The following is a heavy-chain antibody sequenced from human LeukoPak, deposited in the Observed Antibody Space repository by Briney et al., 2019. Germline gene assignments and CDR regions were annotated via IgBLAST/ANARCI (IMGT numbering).Heavy chain of an antibody. CDR2: ISYDGSNK. V-gene: IGHV3-30-3*01. CDR3: ARDGASSGLGTFDY. J-gene: IGHJ4*02. Sequence: GGSLRLSCAASGFTFSSYAMHWVRQAPGKGLEWVAVISYDGSNKYYADSVKGRFTISRDNSKNTLYLQMNSLRAEDTAVYYCARDGASSGLGTFDYWGQGTLVTVSS. CDR1: GFTFSSYA. D-gene: IGHD3-22*01.